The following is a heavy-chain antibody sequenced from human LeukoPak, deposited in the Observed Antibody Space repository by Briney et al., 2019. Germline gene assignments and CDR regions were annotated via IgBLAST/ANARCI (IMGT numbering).Heavy chain of an antibody. Sequence: SETLSLTCTVSGGSISSYYWSWIRQPPGKGLEWIGYIYYSGSTNYNPSLTSRVTISVDTSNNQFSLKLSSVTAADTAVYYCAAEEGSDYDPRFDPWGQGTLVTVSS. CDR3: AAEEGSDYDPRFDP. CDR2: IYYSGST. D-gene: IGHD3-3*01. J-gene: IGHJ5*02. V-gene: IGHV4-59*01. CDR1: GGSISSYY.